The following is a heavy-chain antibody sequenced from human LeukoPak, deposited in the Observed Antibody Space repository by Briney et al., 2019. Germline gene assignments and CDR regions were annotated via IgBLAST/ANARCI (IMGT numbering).Heavy chain of an antibody. CDR2: IYYSGST. V-gene: IGHV4-31*03. J-gene: IGHJ3*02. D-gene: IGHD6-13*01. CDR3: ARVLGSSWYNRLIYDAFDI. CDR1: GGSISSGGYY. Sequence: KSSQTLSLTCTVSGGSISSGGYYWSWIRQHPGKGLEWIGYIYYSGSTNYNPSLKSRVTISVDTSKNQFSLKLSSVTAADTAVYYCARVLGSSWYNRLIYDAFDIWGQGTMVTVSS.